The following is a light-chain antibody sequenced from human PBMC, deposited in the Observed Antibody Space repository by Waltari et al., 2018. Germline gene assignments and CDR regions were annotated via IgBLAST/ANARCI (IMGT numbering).Light chain of an antibody. CDR1: QSVSNY. CDR2: DSS. Sequence: EIVLTQSPATLSLSPGERATLSCRASQSVSNYLAWYQQKPGQAPRLLIYDSSNRAAGIPARFSGSGSGTDFTLTISSLEPEDFGVYYCQQRNNWPPSITFGQGTRLEI. J-gene: IGKJ5*01. V-gene: IGKV3-11*01. CDR3: QQRNNWPPSIT.